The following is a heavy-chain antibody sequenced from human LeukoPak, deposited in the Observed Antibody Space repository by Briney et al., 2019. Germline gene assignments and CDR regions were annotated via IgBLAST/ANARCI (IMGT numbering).Heavy chain of an antibody. CDR2: IIPIFGTA. CDR3: ARARGMATITHFDY. D-gene: IGHD5-24*01. CDR1: GGTFSSYA. V-gene: IGHV1-69*13. J-gene: IGHJ4*02. Sequence: SVKVSCKASGGTFSSYAISWVRQAPGQGLEWMGGIIPIFGTANYAQKFRGRVTITADESTSTAYMELSSLRSEDTAVYYCARARGMATITHFDYWGQGTLVTVSS.